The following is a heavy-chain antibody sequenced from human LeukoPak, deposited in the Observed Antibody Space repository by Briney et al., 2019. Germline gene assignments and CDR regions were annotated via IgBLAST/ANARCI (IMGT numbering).Heavy chain of an antibody. CDR2: ISSSSSYI. J-gene: IGHJ4*02. CDR3: ARETQLWSPITMIEVPRLDY. V-gene: IGHV3-21*01. Sequence: GGSLRLSCAASGFTFSSYSMNWVRQAPGKGLEWVSSISSSSSYIYYADSVKGRLTISRDNAKNSLYLQMNSLRAEDTAVYYCARETQLWSPITMIEVPRLDYWGQGTLVTVSS. D-gene: IGHD3-22*01. CDR1: GFTFSSYS.